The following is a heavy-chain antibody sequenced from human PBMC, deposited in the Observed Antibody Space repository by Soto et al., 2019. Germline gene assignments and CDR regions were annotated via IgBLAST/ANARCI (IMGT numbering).Heavy chain of an antibody. CDR1: GFTFSSYG. Sequence: PGGSLRLSCAASGFTFSSYGMHWVRQAPGKGLEWVAVIWYDGSNKYYADSVKGRFTISRDNSKNTLYLQMNSLRAEDTAVYYCARELAAAGFDYWGQGTLVTVSS. D-gene: IGHD6-13*01. J-gene: IGHJ4*02. CDR2: IWYDGSNK. CDR3: ARELAAAGFDY. V-gene: IGHV3-33*01.